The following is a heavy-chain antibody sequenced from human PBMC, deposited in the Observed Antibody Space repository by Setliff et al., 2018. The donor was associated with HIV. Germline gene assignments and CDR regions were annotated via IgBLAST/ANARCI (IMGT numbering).Heavy chain of an antibody. CDR3: AGSILTGYYTFGADY. V-gene: IGHV1-58*02. CDR1: GFIFTSSA. Sequence: SVKVSCKTSGFIFTSSAMQWVRQARGQRLEWIGWIVVGSGNTNYAQKFQERVTITRDMSTSTAYMELSSLRSEDTALYYCAGSILTGYYTFGADYWGQGTLVTVSS. D-gene: IGHD3-9*01. CDR2: IVVGSGNT. J-gene: IGHJ4*02.